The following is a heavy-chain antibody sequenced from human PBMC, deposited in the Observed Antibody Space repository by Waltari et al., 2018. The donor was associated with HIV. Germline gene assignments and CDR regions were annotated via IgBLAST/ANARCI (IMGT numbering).Heavy chain of an antibody. J-gene: IGHJ3*02. V-gene: IGHV4-61*01. CDR1: DGSVSSGSHY. D-gene: IGHD3-16*01. Sequence: QVQLQESGPGLVKPSETLSLTCTVSDGSVSSGSHYWSWIRQPPGKGLEWIGYIYYSGRTNYKPSLKSRVTISVDTSKNQFSLKLSSVTAADTAVYYCARKYDSDAFDIWGQGTMVTVSS. CDR2: IYYSGRT. CDR3: ARKYDSDAFDI.